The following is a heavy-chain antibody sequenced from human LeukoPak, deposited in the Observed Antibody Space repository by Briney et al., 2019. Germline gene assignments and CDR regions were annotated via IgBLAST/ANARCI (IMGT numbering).Heavy chain of an antibody. CDR1: GDSIGSHY. V-gene: IGHV4-59*11. Sequence: PSETLSLTCTVSGDSIGSHYWSWIRQPPGKGLEWIGYIFYVGSTSYNPSLKSRVTMSVDTSKNQFSLKLSSVTAADTAVYYCARGPGGYYDNVWGQGTLVTVSS. J-gene: IGHJ4*02. CDR3: ARGPGGYYDNV. D-gene: IGHD3-22*01. CDR2: IFYVGST.